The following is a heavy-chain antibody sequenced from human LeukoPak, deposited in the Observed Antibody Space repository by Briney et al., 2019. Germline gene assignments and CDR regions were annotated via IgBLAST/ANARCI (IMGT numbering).Heavy chain of an antibody. CDR1: GYTFTAYY. J-gene: IGHJ4*02. CDR3: ARGPDSSSYYPFDY. CDR2: INPNSGGT. Sequence: ASMKVSCKASGYTFTAYYIHWVRQAPGQGLEWMGWINPNSGGTNYAQKFQGRVTMTRDTSISTAYMELSRLRSDDTAVYYCARGPDSSSYYPFDYWGQGTLVTVSS. D-gene: IGHD3-22*01. V-gene: IGHV1-2*02.